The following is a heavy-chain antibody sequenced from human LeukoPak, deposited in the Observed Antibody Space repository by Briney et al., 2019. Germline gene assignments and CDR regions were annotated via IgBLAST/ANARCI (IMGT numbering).Heavy chain of an antibody. CDR2: IYSGGST. D-gene: IGHD3-10*01. CDR1: GFTVSSNY. CDR3: ARVDYGSGSYLDY. J-gene: IGHJ4*02. V-gene: IGHV3-53*01. Sequence: PGGSLRLSCAASGFTVSSNYMSWVRQAPGKGLEWVSVIYSGGSTYYADSVKGRLTISRDNSKNTLYLQMNSLRAEDTAVYYCARVDYGSGSYLDYWGQGTLVTVSS.